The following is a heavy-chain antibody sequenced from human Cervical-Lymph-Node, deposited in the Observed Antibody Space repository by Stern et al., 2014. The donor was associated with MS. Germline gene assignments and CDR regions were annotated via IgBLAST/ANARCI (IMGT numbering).Heavy chain of an antibody. CDR2: IIPIFGTT. CDR3: AKESYYYHSSGSVSYYYYYGMDV. Sequence: QLVQSGAEVKKPGSSVKVSCKASGGTFSNYAISWVRQAHGEGLEWMGRIIPIFGTTNYEQKFQDRVTITADKSTSTAYMDLSSLRSEDTALYFCAKESYYYHSSGSVSYYYYYGMDVWGQGTTVTVSS. D-gene: IGHD3-22*01. J-gene: IGHJ6*02. CDR1: GGTFSNYA. V-gene: IGHV1-69*06.